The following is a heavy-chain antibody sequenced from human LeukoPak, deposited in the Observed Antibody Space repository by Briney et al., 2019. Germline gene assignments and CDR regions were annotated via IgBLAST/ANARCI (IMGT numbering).Heavy chain of an antibody. CDR1: GFTFSDYY. D-gene: IGHD6-19*01. CDR2: ISSSSAYT. CDR3: ATARDSSAWGYFDS. V-gene: IGHV3-11*06. Sequence: GGSLRLSCAASGFTFSDYYMSWIRQAPGKGLEWVSYISSSSAYTNYADSVKGRFTISRDNAKNSLSLQMNGLRAEDTAVYYCATARDSSAWGYFDSWGQGTLVTVSS. J-gene: IGHJ4*02.